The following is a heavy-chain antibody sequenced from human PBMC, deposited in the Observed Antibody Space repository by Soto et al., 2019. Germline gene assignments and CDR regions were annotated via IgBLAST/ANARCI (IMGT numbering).Heavy chain of an antibody. CDR2: VNHSGST. CDR3: ARGRGGYSYGGLDS. CDR1: GGSFSNHY. V-gene: IGHV4-34*01. J-gene: IGHJ4*02. D-gene: IGHD5-18*01. Sequence: PSETLSLTCAVYGGSFSNHYWSWIRRSPGQGLEWIGEVNHSGSTNHNPSLESRVIISVDTSKNQFSLILRSVTAADAAVYYCARGRGGYSYGGLDSWGQGTLVTVSS.